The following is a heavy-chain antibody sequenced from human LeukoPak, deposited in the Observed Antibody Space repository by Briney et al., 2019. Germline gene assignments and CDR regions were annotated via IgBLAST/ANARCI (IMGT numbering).Heavy chain of an antibody. J-gene: IGHJ4*02. V-gene: IGHV3-20*04. CDR3: ARDSYYDSSGYPLIDY. Sequence: PGGSLRLSCAASGFTFDDYGMSWIRQAPGKGLEWVSGINWNGGSTGYADSVKGRFTISRDNAKNSLYLQMNSLRAEDTALYYCARDSYYDSSGYPLIDYWGQGTLVTVSS. D-gene: IGHD3-22*01. CDR1: GFTFDDYG. CDR2: INWNGGST.